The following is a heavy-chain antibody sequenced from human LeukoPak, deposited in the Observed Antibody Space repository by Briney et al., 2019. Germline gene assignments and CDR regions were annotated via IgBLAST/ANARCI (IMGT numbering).Heavy chain of an antibody. J-gene: IGHJ4*02. CDR2: ISYDGSNK. V-gene: IGHV3-30*03. CDR3: ARPYSSGWYGDFDY. D-gene: IGHD6-19*01. Sequence: GGSLRLSCAASGFTFSSYGMHWVRQAPGKGLEWVAVISYDGSNKYYADSVKGRFTISRDNSKNTLYLQMNSQRAGDTAVYSCARPYSSGWYGDFDYWGQGTLVAVSS. CDR1: GFTFSSYG.